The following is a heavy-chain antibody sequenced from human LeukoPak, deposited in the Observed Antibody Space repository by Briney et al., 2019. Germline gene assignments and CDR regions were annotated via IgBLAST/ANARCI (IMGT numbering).Heavy chain of an antibody. J-gene: IGHJ4*02. CDR3: ARGNVVEDFDY. Sequence: PGGSLRLSCAASGFTFSSYAMHWVRQAPGKGLEWVALISYDRNNMYYADSVKGRFTISRDNSKNTLYLQMNSLRAEDTAVYYCARGNVVEDFDYWGQGTLVTVSS. D-gene: IGHD2-15*01. CDR1: GFTFSSYA. V-gene: IGHV3-30*04. CDR2: ISYDRNNM.